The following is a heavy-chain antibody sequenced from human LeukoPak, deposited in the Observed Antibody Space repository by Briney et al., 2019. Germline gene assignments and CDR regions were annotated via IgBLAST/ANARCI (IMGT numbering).Heavy chain of an antibody. CDR1: GFTFSNYA. CDR2: ISSGGNT. J-gene: IGHJ4*02. Sequence: GGSLRLSCEASGFTFSNYAMSWGRQAPGKGLEWVSVISSGGNTYFADSVKGRFTISRDNSENTLYLQMNSLRAEDSAVYYCAKGGYSYGYFDYWGQGILVTVSS. V-gene: IGHV3-23*01. D-gene: IGHD5-18*01. CDR3: AKGGYSYGYFDY.